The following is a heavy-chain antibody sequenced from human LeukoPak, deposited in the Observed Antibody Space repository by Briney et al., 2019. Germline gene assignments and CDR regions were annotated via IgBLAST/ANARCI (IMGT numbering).Heavy chain of an antibody. CDR1: GFTFSSYS. Sequence: GGSLRLSCAASGFTFSSYSMNWVRQAPGKGLEWVSSISSSSSYIYYADSVKGRFTISRDNAKNSLYLQMNSLRAEDTAVYYCARDREELPDAFDIWGQGTMVTVSS. CDR2: ISSSSSYI. J-gene: IGHJ3*02. V-gene: IGHV3-21*01. CDR3: ARDREELPDAFDI. D-gene: IGHD1-26*01.